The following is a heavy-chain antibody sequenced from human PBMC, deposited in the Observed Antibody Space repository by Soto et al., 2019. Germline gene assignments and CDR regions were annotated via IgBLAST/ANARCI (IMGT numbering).Heavy chain of an antibody. D-gene: IGHD3-22*01. CDR3: AKDVVIGSGYTY. CDR2: ISGSGGST. Sequence: EVQLLESGGGLVQPGGSLRLSCAASGFTFSSYAMSWVRQAPGKGLEWVSAISGSGGSTYYADSVKGRFTVSRDNSKNTLYLQMNSLRAEDTAVYYCAKDVVIGSGYTYWGQGTLVTVSS. CDR1: GFTFSSYA. V-gene: IGHV3-23*01. J-gene: IGHJ4*02.